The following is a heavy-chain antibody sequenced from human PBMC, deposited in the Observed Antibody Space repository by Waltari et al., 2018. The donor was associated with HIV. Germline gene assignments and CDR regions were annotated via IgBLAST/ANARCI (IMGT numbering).Heavy chain of an antibody. CDR1: AFTFTDYW. V-gene: IGHV3-74*03. CDR2: INTGGNVT. D-gene: IGHD2-2*01. CDR3: ARVGGSSRNTKSFYFAKDA. Sequence: DVRLVQYGGGFVQPGESLRLSCRASAFTFTDYWMNWVRQVPGEGLVLVSRINTGGNVTMYSDSVKGRFTISRDNAENTLYLEMNSLRVEDTALYFCARVGGSSRNTKSFYFAKDAWGQGATVIVSS. J-gene: IGHJ6*02.